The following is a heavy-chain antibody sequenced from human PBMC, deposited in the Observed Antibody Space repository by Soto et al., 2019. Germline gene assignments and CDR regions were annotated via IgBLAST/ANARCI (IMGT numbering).Heavy chain of an antibody. Sequence: GASVKVSCKASGYTFTGYYMHWVRQAPGQGLEWMGWINPNSGGTNYAQKFQGRVTMTRDTSISTAYMELSRLRSDDTAVYYCARDKVGYSYGYYYYYGMDVWGQGTTVTVSS. J-gene: IGHJ6*02. CDR2: INPNSGGT. D-gene: IGHD5-18*01. CDR1: GYTFTGYY. V-gene: IGHV1-2*02. CDR3: ARDKVGYSYGYYYYYGMDV.